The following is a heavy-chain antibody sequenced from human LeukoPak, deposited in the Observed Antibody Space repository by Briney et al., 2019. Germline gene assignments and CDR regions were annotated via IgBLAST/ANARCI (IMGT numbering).Heavy chain of an antibody. V-gene: IGHV1-46*01. CDR1: GYTFTSYY. Sequence: ASVKVSCKASGYTFTSYYMHWVRQAPGQGVEWMGIINPSGGITSYAQKFPGRFTMTRDTSTSTVYMELSSLRSEDTAVYYCASGDYYDSSGYYGNEYFQHWGQGTLVTVSS. CDR3: ASGDYYDSSGYYGNEYFQH. D-gene: IGHD3-22*01. CDR2: INPSGGIT. J-gene: IGHJ1*01.